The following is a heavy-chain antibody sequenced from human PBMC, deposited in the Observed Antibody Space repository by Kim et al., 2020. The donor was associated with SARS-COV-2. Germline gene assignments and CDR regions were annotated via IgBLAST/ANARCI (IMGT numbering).Heavy chain of an antibody. CDR1: GYTFTSYY. CDR2: INPSGGST. J-gene: IGHJ4*02. CDR3: ARSVGTYFGGDCPTGY. V-gene: IGHV1-46*01. D-gene: IGHD2-21*02. Sequence: ASVKVSCKASGYTFTSYYMHWVRQAPGQGLEWMGIINPSGGSTSYAQKFQGRVTMTRDTSTSTVYMELSSLRSEDTAVYYCARSVGTYFGGDCPTGYWGQGTLVTVSS.